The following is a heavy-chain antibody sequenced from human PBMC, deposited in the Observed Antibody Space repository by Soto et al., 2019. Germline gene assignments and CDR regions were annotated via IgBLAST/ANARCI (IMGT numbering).Heavy chain of an antibody. V-gene: IGHV3-9*01. CDR3: AKSGPLYCSSTSCYEGYSRHPFDY. CDR2: ISWNSGSI. D-gene: IGHD2-2*01. Sequence: GGSLRLSCAASGFTFDDYAMHWVRQAPGKGLEWVSGISWNSGSIGYADSVKGRFTISRDNAKNSLYLQMNSLRAEDTALYYCAKSGPLYCSSTSCYEGYSRHPFDYWGQGTLVTVSS. J-gene: IGHJ4*02. CDR1: GFTFDDYA.